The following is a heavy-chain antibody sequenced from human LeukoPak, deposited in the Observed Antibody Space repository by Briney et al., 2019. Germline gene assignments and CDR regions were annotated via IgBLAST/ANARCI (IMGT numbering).Heavy chain of an antibody. J-gene: IGHJ4*02. CDR3: ARDNDSRDPPHFDY. CDR2: ISAYNGNT. V-gene: IGHV1-18*01. D-gene: IGHD3-16*01. CDR1: GYTFTSNG. Sequence: GASVKVPCKASGYTFTSNGVSWVRQAPGQGLEWMGWISAYNGNTNYAPKLQGRVTITADKSTRTAYMELSSLRSEDTAVYYCARDNDSRDPPHFDYWGQGTLVTVSS.